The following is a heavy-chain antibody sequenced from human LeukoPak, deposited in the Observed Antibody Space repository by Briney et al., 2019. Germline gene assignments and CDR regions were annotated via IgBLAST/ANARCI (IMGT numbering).Heavy chain of an antibody. D-gene: IGHD3-10*01. CDR3: ARLYYGSGSYHNEPSDY. Sequence: PGGSLRLSCAASGFTFSSYEMNWVRQAPGKGLEWVSYISSSGSTIYYADSVKGRFTISRDNAKNSLYLQMNSLRAEDTAVYYCARLYYGSGSYHNEPSDYWGQGTLVTVSS. CDR2: ISSSGSTI. J-gene: IGHJ4*02. V-gene: IGHV3-48*03. CDR1: GFTFSSYE.